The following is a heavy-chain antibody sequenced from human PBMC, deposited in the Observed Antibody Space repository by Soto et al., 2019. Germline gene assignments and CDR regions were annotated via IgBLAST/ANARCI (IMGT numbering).Heavy chain of an antibody. V-gene: IGHV1-3*04. CDR2: INTGNGNT. Sequence: GASVKVSCKASGYTFTHYAMHWVRQAPGQRLEWMGWINTGNGNTKYSQKFQGRVTITTDTSASTAYMELSSLRSEDTAVYYCARDGAVAGDTNFDYWGQGTRGTVSS. D-gene: IGHD6-19*01. J-gene: IGHJ4*02. CDR1: GYTFTHYA. CDR3: ARDGAVAGDTNFDY.